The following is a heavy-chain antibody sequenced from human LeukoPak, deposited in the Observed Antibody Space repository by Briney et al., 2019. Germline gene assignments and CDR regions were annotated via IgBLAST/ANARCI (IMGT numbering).Heavy chain of an antibody. CDR3: ARDGGKNYDILTGYSQYYYGMDV. J-gene: IGHJ6*02. CDR1: GFTVSSNY. D-gene: IGHD3-9*01. Sequence: PGGSLRLSCAASGFTVSSNYMSWVRQAPGKGLEWDSVIYSGGSTYYADSVKGRFTISRDNSKNTLYLQMNSLRAEDTAVYYCARDGGKNYDILTGYSQYYYGMDVWGQGTTVTVSS. V-gene: IGHV3-66*01. CDR2: IYSGGST.